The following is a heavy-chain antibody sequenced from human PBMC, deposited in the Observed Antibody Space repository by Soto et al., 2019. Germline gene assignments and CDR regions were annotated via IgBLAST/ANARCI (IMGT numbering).Heavy chain of an antibody. D-gene: IGHD3-16*01. J-gene: IGHJ2*01. CDR2: IIPIFGTA. CDR3: ATRTGGYMMTLGGSWYFDL. V-gene: IGHV1-69*13. Sequence: SVKVSCKASGGTFSSYAISWVRQAPGQGLEWMGGIIPIFGTANYAQKFQGRVTITADESTSTAYMELSSLRSEDTAVYYCATRTGGYMMTLGGSWYFDLWCRGTLVTGSS. CDR1: GGTFSSYA.